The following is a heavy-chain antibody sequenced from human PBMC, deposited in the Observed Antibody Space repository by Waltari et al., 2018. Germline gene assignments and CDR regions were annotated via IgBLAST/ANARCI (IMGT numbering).Heavy chain of an antibody. J-gene: IGHJ5*02. CDR2: IIPIFGTA. Sequence: QVQLVQSGAEVKKPGSSVKVSCKASGGTFSSYAISWVRQAPGQGLEWMVGIIPIFGTANYAQKFQGRVTITVDESTSTAYMELSSLRSEDTAVYYCARGPSITIFGVVINNWFDPWGQGTLVTVSS. CDR3: ARGPSITIFGVVINNWFDP. V-gene: IGHV1-69*01. D-gene: IGHD3-3*01. CDR1: GGTFSSYA.